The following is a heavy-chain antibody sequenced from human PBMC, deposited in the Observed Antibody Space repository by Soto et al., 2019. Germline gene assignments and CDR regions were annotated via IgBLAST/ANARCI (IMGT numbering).Heavy chain of an antibody. Sequence: PGGSLRLSCAASGFTVSTNYMNWVRQAPGKRLEWVSVIYSGGSTYYADSVKGRFTISRDNSKNTLYLQMNSLRAEDTAVYYCAKPRTIVDTEMLTSGDAFDIWGQGKMVTVSS. CDR2: IYSGGST. J-gene: IGHJ3*02. D-gene: IGHD5-18*01. CDR3: AKPRTIVDTEMLTSGDAFDI. V-gene: IGHV3-53*01. CDR1: GFTVSTNY.